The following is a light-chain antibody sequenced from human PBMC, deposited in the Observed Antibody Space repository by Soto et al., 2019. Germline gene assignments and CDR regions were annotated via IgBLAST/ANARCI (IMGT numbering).Light chain of an antibody. CDR1: QTISSW. Sequence: DIHMTQSPSTLSGSVGNMFTITCRASQTISSWLAWYQKKPGKAPKLLIYKASTLKSGVPSRLRGSGYGTEFTITISSMQNDDFATYYCQHYNSYSEAFGQGTKVDI. J-gene: IGKJ1*01. CDR2: KAS. CDR3: QHYNSYSEA. V-gene: IGKV1-5*03.